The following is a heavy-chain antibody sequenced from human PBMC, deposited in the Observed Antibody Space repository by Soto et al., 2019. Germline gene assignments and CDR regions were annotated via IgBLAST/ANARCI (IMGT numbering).Heavy chain of an antibody. V-gene: IGHV4-31*03. Sequence: QVQLQESGPGLVKPSQTLSLTCTVSGGSISSGGYYWSWIRQHPGKGLEWIGYIYYSGSTYYNPSLKSRVTISVDTSKNQFSLKLSSVTAADTAVYYCSRCTTVTPNFQHWGQGTLVTVSS. CDR3: SRCTTVTPNFQH. CDR2: IYYSGST. D-gene: IGHD4-17*01. CDR1: GGSISSGGYY. J-gene: IGHJ1*01.